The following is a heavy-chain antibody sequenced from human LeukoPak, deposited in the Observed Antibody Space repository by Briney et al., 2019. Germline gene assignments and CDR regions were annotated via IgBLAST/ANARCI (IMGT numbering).Heavy chain of an antibody. J-gene: IGHJ4*02. CDR1: GGSISSSSYY. CDR3: ARLLSALGLRLGELSLYPYYFDY. Sequence: SETLSLTCTVSGGSISSSSYYWGWIRQPPGKGLEWIGSIYYSGSTYYNPSLRSRVTISVDTFKNQFSLKLSSVTAADTAVYYCARLLSALGLRLGELSLYPYYFDYWGQGTLVTVSS. D-gene: IGHD3-16*02. CDR2: IYYSGST. V-gene: IGHV4-39*01.